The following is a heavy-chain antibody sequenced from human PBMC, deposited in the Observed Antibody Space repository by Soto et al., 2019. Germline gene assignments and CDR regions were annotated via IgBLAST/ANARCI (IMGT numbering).Heavy chain of an antibody. Sequence: QVQLMQSGAEVKKPGASVKVSCKASGDTFTDYYIHWVRQAPGQGLEWMGTVNPSGGHTTYAQHFLGRVTMTRDTSTSTLYMELTSLTSHDTAIYYCARGGHVVVVTAVLDYWGQGTLVTVSS. D-gene: IGHD2-21*02. J-gene: IGHJ4*02. V-gene: IGHV1-46*01. CDR1: GDTFTDYY. CDR2: VNPSGGHT. CDR3: ARGGHVVVVTAVLDY.